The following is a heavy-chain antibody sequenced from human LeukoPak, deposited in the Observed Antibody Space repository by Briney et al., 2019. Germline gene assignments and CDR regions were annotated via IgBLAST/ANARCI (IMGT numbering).Heavy chain of an antibody. D-gene: IGHD2-2*01. CDR3: ARWGSYYDHDY. CDR2: ISSSSSTI. Sequence: GGSLRLSCAASGFTFSSYSMNWVRQAPGKGLEWASYISSSSSTIYYADSVKGRFTISRDNAKNSLYLQMNSLRAEDTAVYYCARWGSYYDHDYWGQGTLVTVSS. CDR1: GFTFSSYS. J-gene: IGHJ4*02. V-gene: IGHV3-48*01.